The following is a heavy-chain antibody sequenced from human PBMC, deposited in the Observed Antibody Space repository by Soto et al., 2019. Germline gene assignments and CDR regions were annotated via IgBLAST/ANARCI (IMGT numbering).Heavy chain of an antibody. CDR1: GYTFTSYA. D-gene: IGHD6-13*01. CDR3: ARDRLAGYSSSWLDY. J-gene: IGHJ4*02. Sequence: ASVKVSCKASGYTFTSYAMHWVRQAPGQRLEWMGWINAGNGNTKYSQKFQGRVTITRDTSASTAYMELSSLRSEDTAVYYCARDRLAGYSSSWLDYWGQGTLVTVSS. V-gene: IGHV1-3*01. CDR2: INAGNGNT.